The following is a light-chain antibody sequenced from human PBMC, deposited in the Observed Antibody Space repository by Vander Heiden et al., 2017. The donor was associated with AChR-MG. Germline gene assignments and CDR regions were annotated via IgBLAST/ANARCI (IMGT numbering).Light chain of an antibody. CDR1: QSVSSY. J-gene: IGKJ4*01. CDR3: QQRSNWLT. V-gene: IGKV3-11*01. Sequence: EIMLTQSPATLSLSPGERATLSCRASQSVSSYLAWYQKKPGQAPRLLIYDASNRATGIPARFSGSGSGTDFTLTISSLEPEDFAVYYCQQRSNWLTFGGGTKVEIK. CDR2: DAS.